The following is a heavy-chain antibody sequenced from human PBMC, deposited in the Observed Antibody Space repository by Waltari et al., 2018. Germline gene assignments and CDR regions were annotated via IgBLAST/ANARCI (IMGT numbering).Heavy chain of an antibody. CDR3: ATSQFNYAFYFDY. Sequence: DVQLLESGGGLVQSGGSLRLSCAASGFTSSSDAMTWVRQAPGKGLEWVSAISASGGSTYYADSVKGRFTISRDNSKNTMYLQMNSLRAEDSAVYYCATSQFNYAFYFDYWGQGTLVTVSS. V-gene: IGHV3-23*01. D-gene: IGHD3-16*01. CDR2: ISASGGST. J-gene: IGHJ4*02. CDR1: GFTSSSDA.